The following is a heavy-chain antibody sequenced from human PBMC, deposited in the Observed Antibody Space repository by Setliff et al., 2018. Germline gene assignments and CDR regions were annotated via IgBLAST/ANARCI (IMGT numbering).Heavy chain of an antibody. CDR2: IIGSGIST. Sequence: GESLKISCAASGFSFSGYAMSWVRQAPGKGLEWVSTIIGSGISTYYSDSVQGRFTISRDNHKNTLHLQMNSLRVEDTAIYYCAKSPHDFWSGRVFFDYWGQGMLVTVSS. J-gene: IGHJ4*01. CDR3: AKSPHDFWSGRVFFDY. CDR1: GFSFSGYA. D-gene: IGHD3-3*01. V-gene: IGHV3-23*01.